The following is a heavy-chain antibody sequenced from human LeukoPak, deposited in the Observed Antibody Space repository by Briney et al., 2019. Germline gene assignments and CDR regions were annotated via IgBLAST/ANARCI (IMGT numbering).Heavy chain of an antibody. CDR3: ARESRDTADAFDI. V-gene: IGHV1-18*04. CDR2: ISAYNGNT. J-gene: IGHJ3*02. Sequence: ASVKVSCKASGYTFTSYGISWVRQAPGQGLEWMGWISAYNGNTNYAQKLQGRVTMTTDTSTSTVYMELRSLRSDDTAVYYCARESRDTADAFDIWGQGTMVTASS. CDR1: GYTFTSYG. D-gene: IGHD4-17*01.